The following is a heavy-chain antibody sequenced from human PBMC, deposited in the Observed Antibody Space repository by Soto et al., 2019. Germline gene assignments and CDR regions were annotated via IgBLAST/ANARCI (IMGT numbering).Heavy chain of an antibody. J-gene: IGHJ4*02. V-gene: IGHV3-33*01. CDR2: IWYDGSNK. CDR3: AREEGRGDYGFDY. D-gene: IGHD4-17*01. Sequence: QVQLVESGGGVVQPGRSLRLSCAASGFTFSSYGMHWVRQAPGKGLEWVAVIWYDGSNKYYGDSVNGRFTVSRDNSKKMLYLQMNSLSAEDTSVYYCAREEGRGDYGFDYWGQGTLVTVSS. CDR1: GFTFSSYG.